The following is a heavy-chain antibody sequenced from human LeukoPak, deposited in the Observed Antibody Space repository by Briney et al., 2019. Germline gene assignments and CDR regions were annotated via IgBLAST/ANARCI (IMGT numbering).Heavy chain of an antibody. CDR2: IDNAGSIT. CDR3: VRSAFHAGSGNYYDY. V-gene: IGHV3-74*03. D-gene: IGHD3-22*01. CDR1: GFTFSNYW. J-gene: IGHJ4*02. Sequence: GGSLRLSCAASGFTFSNYWIHWVRQAPGKGLVWVSRIDNAGSITTYADSVKGRFTISRDNAENTSYLQMNSLRVEDTAVYYCVRSAFHAGSGNYYDYWGQGTLVTVSS.